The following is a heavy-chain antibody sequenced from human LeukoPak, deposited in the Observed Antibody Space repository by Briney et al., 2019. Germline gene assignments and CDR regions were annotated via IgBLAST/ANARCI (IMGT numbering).Heavy chain of an antibody. CDR3: ARAANYDY. V-gene: IGHV3-30*03. Sequence: PGGSLRLSCAASGFTLRSYYMHWVRQAPGKGLEWVAVISYDGSDKYYADSVKGRFTISRDNSKNTLYLQMSSLRAEDTAVYYCARAANYDYWGQGTLVTVSS. J-gene: IGHJ4*02. CDR2: ISYDGSDK. CDR1: GFTLRSYY.